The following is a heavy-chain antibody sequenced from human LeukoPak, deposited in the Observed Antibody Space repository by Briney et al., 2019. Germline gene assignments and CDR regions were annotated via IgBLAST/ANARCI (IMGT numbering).Heavy chain of an antibody. CDR2: IYYSGST. CDR3: ARDTAGTWNWFDP. V-gene: IGHV4-59*01. D-gene: IGHD6-13*01. CDR1: GGSISSYY. J-gene: IGHJ5*02. Sequence: SETLSLTCTVSGGSISSYYWSWIRQPPGKGLEWIGYIYYSGSTNYNPSLKSRVTISVDTSKNQFSLKLSSVTAADTAVYYCARDTAGTWNWFDPWGQGTLVTVSS.